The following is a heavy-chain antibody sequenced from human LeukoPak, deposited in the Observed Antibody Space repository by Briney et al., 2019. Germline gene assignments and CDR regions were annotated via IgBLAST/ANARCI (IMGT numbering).Heavy chain of an antibody. D-gene: IGHD5-18*01. CDR1: GFTFDDYG. CDR3: ARSGYSYGTYLSFWFYP. V-gene: IGHV3-20*04. J-gene: IGHJ5*02. CDR2: ISWNGGCT. Sequence: PGGSLRLSCAASGFTFDDYGMSWVPPAPGEGLEWVSAISWNGGCTGYADSVKGRFTISRDNAKHSLYLQMNSLRAEDTALYYCARSGYSYGTYLSFWFYPCVQGTLVTVSS.